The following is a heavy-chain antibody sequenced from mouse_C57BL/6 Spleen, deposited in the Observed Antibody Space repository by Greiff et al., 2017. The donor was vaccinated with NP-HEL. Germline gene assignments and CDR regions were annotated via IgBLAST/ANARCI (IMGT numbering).Heavy chain of an antibody. D-gene: IGHD3-2*02. V-gene: IGHV1-76*01. J-gene: IGHJ2*01. CDR3: ARSEAAQATYFDY. CDR2: IYPGSGNT. Sequence: QVHVKQSGAELVRPGASVKLSCKASGYIFTDYYINWVKQRPGQGLEWIARIYPGSGNTYYNEKFKGKATLTAEKSSSTAYMQLSSLTSEDSAVYFCARSEAAQATYFDYWGQGTTLTVSS. CDR1: GYIFTDYY.